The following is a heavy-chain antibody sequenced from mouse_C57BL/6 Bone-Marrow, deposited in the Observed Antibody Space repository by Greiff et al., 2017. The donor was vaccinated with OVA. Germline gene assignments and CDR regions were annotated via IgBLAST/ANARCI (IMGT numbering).Heavy chain of an antibody. J-gene: IGHJ1*03. V-gene: IGHV15-2*01. D-gene: IGHD1-1*01. CDR1: DSEVFPIAY. CDR3: ARELRYWYFDV. CDR2: ILPRIGRT. Sequence: QVQLQQSGSELRRPGSSVKLSCKDFDSEVFPIAYMSWVRQKPGHGFEWIGGILPRIGRTIYGEKFEDKATLNADTLSNTAYLELNSLTSEDSAIDYCARELRYWYFDVWGTGTTVTVSS.